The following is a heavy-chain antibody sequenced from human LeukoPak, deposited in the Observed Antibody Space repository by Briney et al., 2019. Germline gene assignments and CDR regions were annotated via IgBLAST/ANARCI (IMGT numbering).Heavy chain of an antibody. CDR3: ARDASGYSSGYYFDY. CDR1: GFTFSSYA. V-gene: IGHV3-21*01. Sequence: GGSLRLSCAASGFTFSSYALNWVRQAPGKGLEWVSSISSSSSYIYYADSVKGRFTISRDNAKNSLYLQMNSLRAEDTAVYYCARDASGYSSGYYFDYWGQGTLVTVSS. CDR2: ISSSSSYI. D-gene: IGHD6-19*01. J-gene: IGHJ4*02.